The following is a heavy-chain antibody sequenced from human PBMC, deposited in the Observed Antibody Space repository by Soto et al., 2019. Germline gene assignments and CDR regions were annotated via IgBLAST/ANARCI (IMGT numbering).Heavy chain of an antibody. J-gene: IGHJ6*02. V-gene: IGHV3-21*01. D-gene: IGHD3-3*01. CDR1: GFAFSSYS. Sequence: EVQLVESGGGLVKPGGSLRLSCAASGFAFSSYSMNWVRQAPGKGLEWVSSISSGSSYIYYADSVTGRFTISRDNAKNSLYLQMNSLRAEDTAVYYCARDRAAGTIFLSRYYGMDVWGQGTTVTVSS. CDR3: ARDRAAGTIFLSRYYGMDV. CDR2: ISSGSSYI.